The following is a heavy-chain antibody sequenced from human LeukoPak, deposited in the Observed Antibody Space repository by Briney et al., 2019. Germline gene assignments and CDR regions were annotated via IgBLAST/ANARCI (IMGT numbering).Heavy chain of an antibody. CDR1: EFTFTSYV. V-gene: IGHV3-23*01. J-gene: IGHJ2*01. D-gene: IGHD5-24*01. Sequence: PGGSLGLSCVASEFTFTSYVMTWVRQAPGKGLEWVSAISGTGVSTSYADSVKGRFTISRDNSKNSLYLQMNSLRAEDTAVYYCARALVEMATITWYFDLWGRGTLVTVSS. CDR3: ARALVEMATITWYFDL. CDR2: ISGTGVST.